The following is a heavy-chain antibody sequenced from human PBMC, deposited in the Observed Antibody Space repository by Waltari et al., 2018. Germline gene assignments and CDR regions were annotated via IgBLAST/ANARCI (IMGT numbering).Heavy chain of an antibody. D-gene: IGHD4-4*01. J-gene: IGHJ4*02. Sequence: QVQLQVSGPGLVKPAETLSLTCSVPGVSIGSYYWSWIRQPAGRGLEWIGRIHSNGGTNYNPSLKSRVTMSVDMSRNQISLKLTSVAAADTAVYYCAAYRNRIFDYWGQGSLVAVSS. CDR1: GVSIGSYY. V-gene: IGHV4-4*07. CDR2: IHSNGGT. CDR3: AAYRNRIFDY.